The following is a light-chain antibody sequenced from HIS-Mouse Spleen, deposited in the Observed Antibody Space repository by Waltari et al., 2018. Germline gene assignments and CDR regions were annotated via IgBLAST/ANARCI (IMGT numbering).Light chain of an antibody. J-gene: IGLJ3*02. CDR2: DDS. CDR1: NIGRKS. V-gene: IGLV3-21*02. CDR3: QVWDSSSDHWV. Sequence: SYVLTLPPSVSVAPGQTARTTCGGNNIGRKSVHWYQQTPGQASVLVVYDDSDRPPGIPERFSGSNSGNTATLTISRVEAGDEADYYCQVWDSSSDHWVFGGGTKLTVL.